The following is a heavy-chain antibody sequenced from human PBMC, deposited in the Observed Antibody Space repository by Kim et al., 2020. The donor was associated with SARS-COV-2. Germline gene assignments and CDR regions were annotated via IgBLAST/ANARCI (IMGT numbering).Heavy chain of an antibody. V-gene: IGHV1-18*01. J-gene: IGHJ6*02. CDR1: GYTFTSYG. Sequence: ASVKVSCKASGYTFTSYGISWVRQAPGQGLEWMGWISAYNGNTNYAQKLQGRVTMTTDTSTSTAYMELRSLRSDDTAVYYCARVSPPHSSGWPFQLYYYYYGMDVWGQGTTVTVSS. CDR2: ISAYNGNT. CDR3: ARVSPPHSSGWPFQLYYYYYGMDV. D-gene: IGHD6-19*01.